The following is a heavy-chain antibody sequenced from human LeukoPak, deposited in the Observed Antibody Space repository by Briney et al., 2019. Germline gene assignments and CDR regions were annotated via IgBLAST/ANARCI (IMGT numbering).Heavy chain of an antibody. V-gene: IGHV1-69*04. CDR3: ARGNCWGEYCSSTSRTKPYYYYGMDV. CDR2: IIPILGIA. Sequence: ASVKVSCKASGGTFSSYAISWVRQAPGQGLEWMGRIIPILGIANYAQKFQGRVTITADKSTSTAYMELSGLRSEDTAVYYCARGNCWGEYCSSTSRTKPYYYYGMDVWGQGTTVTVSS. J-gene: IGHJ6*02. D-gene: IGHD2-2*01. CDR1: GGTFSSYA.